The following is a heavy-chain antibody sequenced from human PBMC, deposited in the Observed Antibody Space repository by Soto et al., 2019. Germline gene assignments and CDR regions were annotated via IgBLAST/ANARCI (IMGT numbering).Heavy chain of an antibody. Sequence: NPSETLSLTCAVSGGSISGGGYSWSWIRQPPGKGLEWIGYIYHSGSTNYNPSLKSRVTISVDTSKNQFSLKLSSVTAADTAVYYCAREYILTGYPRFSYYGMDVWGQGTTVTVSS. V-gene: IGHV4-30-2*01. D-gene: IGHD3-9*01. CDR2: IYHSGST. J-gene: IGHJ6*02. CDR3: AREYILTGYPRFSYYGMDV. CDR1: GGSISGGGYS.